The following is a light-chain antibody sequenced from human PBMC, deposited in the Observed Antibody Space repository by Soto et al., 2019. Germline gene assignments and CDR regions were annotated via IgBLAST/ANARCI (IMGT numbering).Light chain of an antibody. J-gene: IGKJ5*01. CDR3: QQYGSSPIT. Sequence: EIVMTQSPVTLSLSPGERATLSCRASQSVSSSYLAWYQQNPGQAPRLLIYGASSRATGIPARFSGSGSGTDFTLTISSLEPEDFAVYYCQQYGSSPITFGQGTRLEIK. CDR1: QSVSSSY. V-gene: IGKV3-20*01. CDR2: GAS.